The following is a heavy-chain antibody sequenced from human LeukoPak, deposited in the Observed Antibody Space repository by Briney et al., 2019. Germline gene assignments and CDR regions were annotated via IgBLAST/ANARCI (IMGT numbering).Heavy chain of an antibody. CDR1: GFTFSSYD. CDR2: ICTAGDT. D-gene: IGHD3-22*01. V-gene: IGHV3-13*01. J-gene: IGHJ3*02. CDR3: ARGYRYYYDSSGVWTGAFDI. Sequence: GGSLRLSCAASGFTFSSYDMYWVRQATGKGLEWVSAICTAGDTYYPGSVKGRFTISRENAKNSLYLQMNSLRAGDTAVYYCARGYRYYYDSSGVWTGAFDIWGQGTMVTVSS.